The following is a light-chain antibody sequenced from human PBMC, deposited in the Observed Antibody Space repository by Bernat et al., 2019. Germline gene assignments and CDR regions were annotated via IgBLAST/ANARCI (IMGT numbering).Light chain of an antibody. Sequence: EIVLTQSPGTLSLSPGERATLSCRASQSVSSSYLAWYQQKPGQAPRLLIYGASIRATGIPDRFSGSGSGTDFTLTVSRLEPEDFVVYYCQQYGSSPPITFGQGTRLEIK. CDR3: QQYGSSPPIT. CDR2: GAS. V-gene: IGKV3-20*01. J-gene: IGKJ5*01. CDR1: QSVSSSY.